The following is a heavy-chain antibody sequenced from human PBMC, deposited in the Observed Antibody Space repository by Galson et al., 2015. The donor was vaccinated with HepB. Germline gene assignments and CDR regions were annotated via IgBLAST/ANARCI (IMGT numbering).Heavy chain of an antibody. J-gene: IGHJ5*02. V-gene: IGHV3-30*18. CDR3: AKGGYFDYPREVDP. CDR1: GFTLSSYG. Sequence: SLRLSCAASGFTLSSYGMHWVRQAPGKGLEWVAVISYDRSNKYYADSVKGRFTISRDNSKNTLYLQMNSLRAEDTAVYYCAKGGYFDYPREVDPWGQGTLVTVSS. CDR2: ISYDRSNK. D-gene: IGHD3-9*01.